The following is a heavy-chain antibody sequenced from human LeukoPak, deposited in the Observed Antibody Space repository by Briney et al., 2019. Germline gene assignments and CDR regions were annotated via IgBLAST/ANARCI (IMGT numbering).Heavy chain of an antibody. Sequence: ASVKVSCKVSGYTLTELSMHWVRQAPGKGLEWMGGFDPEDGETIYARKFQGRVTMTEDTSTDTAYMELSSLRSEYPNVYYRATYLRGFQSCDFWSGFDFWGQGTLVTVSS. D-gene: IGHD3-3*01. J-gene: IGHJ4*02. CDR3: ATYLRGFQSCDFWSGFDF. V-gene: IGHV1-24*01. CDR2: FDPEDGET. CDR1: GYTLTELS.